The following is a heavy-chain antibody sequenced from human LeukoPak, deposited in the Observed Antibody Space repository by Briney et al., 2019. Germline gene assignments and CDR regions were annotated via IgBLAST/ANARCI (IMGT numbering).Heavy chain of an antibody. V-gene: IGHV1-18*01. CDR3: GRNSGSYYVVDY. Sequence: ASVNVSCKTSGYTFTSYGINWVRQAPGQGLEWLGWISGYNGNTDYAQMIQGRATMTMDTSTSTVYMELRSLGSDDTAVYYCGRNSGSYYVVDYWGQGTLVTVSS. CDR2: ISGYNGNT. J-gene: IGHJ4*02. D-gene: IGHD1-26*01. CDR1: GYTFTSYG.